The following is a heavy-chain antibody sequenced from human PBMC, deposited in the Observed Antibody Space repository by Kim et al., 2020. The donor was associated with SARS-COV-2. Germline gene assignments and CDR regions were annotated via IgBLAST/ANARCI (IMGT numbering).Heavy chain of an antibody. CDR1: GFTFSDYA. V-gene: IGHV3-23*01. CDR2: ITGSGVST. D-gene: IGHD3-10*01. J-gene: IGHJ4*02. Sequence: GGSLRLSCAASGFTFSDYAMSWVRQAPGKGLEWVSTITGSGVSTFYADSVKGRFTISRDNSTNTLYLHMNSLRAEDTALYYCAKAPFTSSPYYFDYWGQG. CDR3: AKAPFTSSPYYFDY.